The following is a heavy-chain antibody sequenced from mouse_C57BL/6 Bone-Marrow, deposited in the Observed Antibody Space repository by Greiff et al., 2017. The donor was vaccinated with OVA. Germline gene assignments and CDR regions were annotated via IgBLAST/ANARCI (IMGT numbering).Heavy chain of an antibody. V-gene: IGHV1-64*01. CDR2: IHPNSGST. J-gene: IGHJ3*01. Sequence: QVQLQQPGAELVKPGASVKLSCKASGYTFTSYWMHWVKQRPGQGLEWIGMIHPNSGSTNYNEKFKSKATLTVDKSSSTAYMQLSSLTSEDSAVYYCARTASSQAWFAYGGQGTLVTVSA. CDR1: GYTFTSYW. CDR3: ARTASSQAWFAY. D-gene: IGHD3-3*01.